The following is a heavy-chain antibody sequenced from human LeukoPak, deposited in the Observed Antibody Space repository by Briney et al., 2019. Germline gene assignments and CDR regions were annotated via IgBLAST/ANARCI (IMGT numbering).Heavy chain of an antibody. J-gene: IGHJ5*02. V-gene: IGHV4-39*01. CDR3: ARHPGVRSNWFDP. CDR1: GVSISSSSYY. Sequence: PSETLSLTCTVSGVSISSSSYYWGWIRQPPGKGLEWIGSIYYSGSTYYNPSLKSRVTISVDTSKNQFSLKLSSVTAADTAVYYCARHPGVRSNWFDPWGQGTLVTVSS. CDR2: IYYSGST. D-gene: IGHD4-17*01.